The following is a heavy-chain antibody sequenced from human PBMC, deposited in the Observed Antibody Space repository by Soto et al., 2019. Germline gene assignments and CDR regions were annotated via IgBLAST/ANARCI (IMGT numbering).Heavy chain of an antibody. V-gene: IGHV3-11*01. CDR2: ISSSGSSR. D-gene: IGHD2-15*01. Sequence: QVQLVQSGGGLVKPGGSLRLSCAASGFIFSDYYMRWIRQAPGKGLEWVSHISSSGSSRYYADSVKGRFIISRDNAKNSLYLQMNSLRAEDTAVYYCAREYCSGGSCYTWFDPWGQGTLVTVSS. CDR3: AREYCSGGSCYTWFDP. J-gene: IGHJ5*02. CDR1: GFIFSDYY.